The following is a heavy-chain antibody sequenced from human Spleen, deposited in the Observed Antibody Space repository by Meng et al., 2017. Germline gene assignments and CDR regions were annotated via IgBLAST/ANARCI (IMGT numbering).Heavy chain of an antibody. Sequence: QVQLVPSGAGVKKPGASGKVSCDASGYTLSSDGFSWVRQAPGQGLEWLGWINVYNGKTDYALKFQDRVTMTTDTFTNTAYMELRSLRSDDTAVYYCATRGNPYLNCWGQGTLVTVSS. CDR1: GYTLSSDG. V-gene: IGHV1-18*01. J-gene: IGHJ4*02. CDR3: ATRGNPYLNC. CDR2: INVYNGKT.